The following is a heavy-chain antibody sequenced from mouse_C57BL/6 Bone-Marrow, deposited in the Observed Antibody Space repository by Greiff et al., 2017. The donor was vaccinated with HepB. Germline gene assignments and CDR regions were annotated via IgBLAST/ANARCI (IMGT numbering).Heavy chain of an antibody. D-gene: IGHD2-3*01. V-gene: IGHV1-69*01. CDR2: IDPSDSYT. Sequence: VQLQQPGAELVMPGASVKLSCKASGYTFTSYWMHWVKQRPGQGLEWIGEIDPSDSYTNYNQKFKGKSTLTVDKSSSTAYMQLSSLTSEDSAVYYCAKDGYHWYFDVWGTGTTVTVSS. CDR1: GYTFTSYW. J-gene: IGHJ1*03. CDR3: AKDGYHWYFDV.